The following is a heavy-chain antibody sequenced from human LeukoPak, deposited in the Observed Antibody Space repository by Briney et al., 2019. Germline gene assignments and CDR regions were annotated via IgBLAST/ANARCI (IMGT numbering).Heavy chain of an antibody. D-gene: IGHD5-18*01. J-gene: IGHJ4*02. CDR3: AKEHRDGYSYGQGLDY. CDR1: GFTFSSYG. V-gene: IGHV3-30*18. CDR2: ISYDGSNK. Sequence: GGSLRLSCAASGFTFSSYGLHWVRQAPGKGLEWVAVISYDGSNKYYADSVKGRFPISRDNSRNTLYLQMNSLRAEDTAVYYCAKEHRDGYSYGQGLDYWGQGTLVTVSS.